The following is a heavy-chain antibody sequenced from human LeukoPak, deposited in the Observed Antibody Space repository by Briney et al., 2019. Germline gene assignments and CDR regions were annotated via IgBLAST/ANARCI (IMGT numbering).Heavy chain of an antibody. CDR2: IYYSGST. J-gene: IGHJ4*02. V-gene: IGHV4-39*01. CDR1: GGFISSNSYY. CDR3: ARDNGDYGFDY. D-gene: IGHD4-17*01. Sequence: SETLSLTCTVSGGFISSNSYYWGWIRQPPGKGLEWIGSIYYSGSTYYNPSLKSRVTLSVDTSKNQFPLKLTSVTAADTAVYYCARDNGDYGFDYWGQGTLVTVSS.